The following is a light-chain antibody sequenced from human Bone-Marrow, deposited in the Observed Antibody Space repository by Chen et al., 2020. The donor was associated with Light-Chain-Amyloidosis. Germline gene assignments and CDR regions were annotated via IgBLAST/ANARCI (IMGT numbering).Light chain of an antibody. Sequence: SYVLTQPSSVSVAPGQTATMARRGNNIGSTSVHWYQQTPGQAPLLVVYDDSDRPSGIPERLSGSNSGNTATLTISRVEAGDEADYYCQVWDRSSDRPVFGGGTKLTVL. V-gene: IGLV3-21*02. CDR3: QVWDRSSDRPV. J-gene: IGLJ3*02. CDR2: DDS. CDR1: NIGSTS.